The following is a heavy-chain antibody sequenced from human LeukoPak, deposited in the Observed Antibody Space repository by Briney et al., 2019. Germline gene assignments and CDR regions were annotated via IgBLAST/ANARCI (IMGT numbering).Heavy chain of an antibody. CDR1: GFTVSSNY. D-gene: IGHD6-13*01. V-gene: IGHV3-53*01. Sequence: GGSLRLSCAASGFTVSSNYMSWVRQAPGKGLEWVSVIYSGGSTYYADSVKGRFTISRDNSKNTLYLQMNSLRAEDTAVYYCAREEGRQQIEAFDHWGQGTLVTVSS. CDR3: AREEGRQQIEAFDH. J-gene: IGHJ4*02. CDR2: IYSGGST.